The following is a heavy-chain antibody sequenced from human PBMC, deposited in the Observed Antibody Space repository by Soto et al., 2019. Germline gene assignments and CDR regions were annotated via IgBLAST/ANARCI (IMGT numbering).Heavy chain of an antibody. V-gene: IGHV3-23*01. CDR3: AKDLVAANTPGYYGMDV. Sequence: PGGSLRLSCVASGFTFSSYAMSWVRQAPGKGLEWVSAISGSGGSTYYADSVKGRFTISRDNSKNTLYLQMNSLRAEDTAVYYCAKDLVAANTPGYYGMDVWGQGTTVTVSS. D-gene: IGHD2-15*01. CDR1: GFTFSSYA. J-gene: IGHJ6*02. CDR2: ISGSGGST.